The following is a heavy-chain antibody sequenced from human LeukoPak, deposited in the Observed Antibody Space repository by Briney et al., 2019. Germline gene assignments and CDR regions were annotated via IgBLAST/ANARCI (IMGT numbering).Heavy chain of an antibody. CDR3: ARSGIAAAGNYFDY. J-gene: IGHJ4*02. D-gene: IGHD6-13*01. V-gene: IGHV1-2*02. CDR1: GYTFTDYY. CDR2: LNPNSGGT. Sequence: GASVKVSCKASGYTFTDYYIHWVRRAPGQGLELMGWLNPNSGGTNYAQNFQGRVTMTRDTSISTAYMELTRLRSDDTAVYYCARSGIAAAGNYFDYWGQGTLVTVSS.